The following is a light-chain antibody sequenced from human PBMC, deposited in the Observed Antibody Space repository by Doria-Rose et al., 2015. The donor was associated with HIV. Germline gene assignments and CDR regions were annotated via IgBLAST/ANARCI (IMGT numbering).Light chain of an antibody. CDR1: QSLLYTSKNY. V-gene: IGKV4-1*01. Sequence: TQSPESLGVSLGERATLNCKSNQSLLYTSKNYLAWYQQKPGQPPKLLIYWASTRQSGVPARFSGSGSGTDFTLTISSLEAEDVAVYYCQQYYDTPSFGPGTTVDTK. J-gene: IGKJ3*01. CDR2: WAS. CDR3: QQYYDTPS.